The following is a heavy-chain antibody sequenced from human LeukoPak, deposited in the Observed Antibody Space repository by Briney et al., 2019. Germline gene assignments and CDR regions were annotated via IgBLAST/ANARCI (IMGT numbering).Heavy chain of an antibody. CDR1: GGSISSSRHY. V-gene: IGHV4-39*01. CDR2: IFYSGTT. Sequence: SETLSLTCTVSGGSISSSRHYWGWIRQPPGKGLEWIGSIFYSGTTYYNPSLRSRVSLSVDTSENQFSLKLSSVTAADTAVYYCARTIAAAEYFQHWGQGTLVTVSS. D-gene: IGHD6-13*01. CDR3: ARTIAAAEYFQH. J-gene: IGHJ1*01.